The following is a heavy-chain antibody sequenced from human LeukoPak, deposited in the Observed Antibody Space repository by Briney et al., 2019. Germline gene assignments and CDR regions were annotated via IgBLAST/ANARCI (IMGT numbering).Heavy chain of an antibody. Sequence: SVKVSCKASGGTFSSYAISWVRQSPGQGLEWMGGIIPIFGTANYAQKFQGRVTITTDESTSTAYMELSSLRSEDTAVYYCARAGRYSHDTNWFDPWGQGTLVTVSS. CDR3: ARAGRYSHDTNWFDP. J-gene: IGHJ5*02. D-gene: IGHD6-13*01. CDR1: GGTFSSYA. V-gene: IGHV1-69*05. CDR2: IIPIFGTA.